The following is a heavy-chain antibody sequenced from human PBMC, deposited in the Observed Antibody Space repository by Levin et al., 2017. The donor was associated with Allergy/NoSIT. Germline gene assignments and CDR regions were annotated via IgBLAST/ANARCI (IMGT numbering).Heavy chain of an antibody. V-gene: IGHV1-24*01. CDR1: GYTLTELS. D-gene: IGHD4-23*01. CDR2: FDPEDGET. CDR3: ATDLGGNSGPGWPNAFDS. J-gene: IGHJ3*02. Sequence: ASVKVSCKVSGYTLTELSMHWVRQAPGKGLEWMGGFDPEDGETIYAQKFQGRVTMTEDTSTDTAYMELSSLRSEDTAVYYCATDLGGNSGPGWPNAFDSWGQGTMVTVSS.